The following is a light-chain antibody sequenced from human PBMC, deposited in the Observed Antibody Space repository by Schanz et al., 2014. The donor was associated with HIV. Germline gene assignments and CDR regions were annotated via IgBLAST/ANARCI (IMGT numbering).Light chain of an antibody. V-gene: IGKV1-5*03. Sequence: DIQLTQSPSTLSASVGDRVTITCRASQSLTRWLAWYQQKPGKAPKLLIYKASSLESGVPSRFSGSGSGTEFTLTIISLQPDDFATYYCLQDSSKPYTFGQGTNLEIK. CDR3: LQDSSKPYT. CDR1: QSLTRW. J-gene: IGKJ2*01. CDR2: KAS.